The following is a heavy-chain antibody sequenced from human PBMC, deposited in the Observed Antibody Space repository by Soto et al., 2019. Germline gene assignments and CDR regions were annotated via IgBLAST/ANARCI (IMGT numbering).Heavy chain of an antibody. V-gene: IGHV1-46*01. CDR3: ARESLRGDYDSSGYPGAFDI. CDR2: INPSGGST. CDR1: GYRFTIYY. D-gene: IGHD3-22*01. J-gene: IGHJ3*02. Sequence: SSLNGDCKAAGYRFTIYYMHWRRHTTGQGLEWMGIINPSGGSTSYAQKFQGRVTMTRDTSTSTVYMELSSLRSEDTAVYYCARESLRGDYDSSGYPGAFDIWGQGTIVTVS.